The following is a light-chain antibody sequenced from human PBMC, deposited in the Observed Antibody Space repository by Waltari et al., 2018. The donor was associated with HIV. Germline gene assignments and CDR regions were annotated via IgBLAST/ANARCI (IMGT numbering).Light chain of an antibody. CDR2: DAS. J-gene: IGKJ1*01. V-gene: IGKV3-11*01. CDR1: QSVSSY. CDR3: QQSDNWPPWT. Sequence: EIVLTQSPATLSLSPGDRATLSCRASQSVSSYLAWYQQKPGQAPRLLIYDASNRATGIPARFSGSGSGTEFNLTISNFQSEDFAVYYCQQSDNWPPWTFGRGTKVEVK.